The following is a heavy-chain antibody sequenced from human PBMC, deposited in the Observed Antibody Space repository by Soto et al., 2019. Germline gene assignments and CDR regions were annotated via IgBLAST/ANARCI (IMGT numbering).Heavy chain of an antibody. CDR2: IIPIFGTA. CDR1: GGTFSSYA. V-gene: IGHV1-69*13. Sequence: GASVKVSCKASGGTFSSYAISWVRQAPGQGLEWMGGIIPIFGTANYAQKFQGRVTITADESTSTAYMELSSLRSEDTAVYYCAKDFWSGYRNNWFDPWGQGTLVTVSS. CDR3: AKDFWSGYRNNWFDP. D-gene: IGHD3-3*01. J-gene: IGHJ5*02.